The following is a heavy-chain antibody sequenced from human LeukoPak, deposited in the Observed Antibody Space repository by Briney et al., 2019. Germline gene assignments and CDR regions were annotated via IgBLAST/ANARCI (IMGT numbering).Heavy chain of an antibody. D-gene: IGHD3-16*02. V-gene: IGHV1-2*02. CDR1: GYTFTDYY. Sequence: ASVKVSCKASGYTFTDYYIHWVRQAPGRGLEWMGWINPNNGGTNYAQKFQGRVALTRDTSISTAYVELSMLTSDDTAVYYCARDNSVGDIAWWFDPWGQGTLVTVSS. CDR2: INPNNGGT. J-gene: IGHJ5*02. CDR3: ARDNSVGDIAWWFDP.